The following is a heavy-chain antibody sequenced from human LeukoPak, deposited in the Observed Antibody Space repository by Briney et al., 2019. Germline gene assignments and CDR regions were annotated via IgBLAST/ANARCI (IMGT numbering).Heavy chain of an antibody. D-gene: IGHD3-22*01. CDR3: ARLASDYYDSSGYTGGYFDY. CDR2: IYYSGST. CDR1: GGSISSYY. Sequence: SETLSLTCTVSGGSISSYYWSWIRQPPGKGLEWIGYIYYSGSTNYNPSLKSRVTISVDTSKNQFSLKLSSVTAADTAVYYCARLASDYYDSSGYTGGYFDYWGQGTLVTVSS. V-gene: IGHV4-59*08. J-gene: IGHJ4*02.